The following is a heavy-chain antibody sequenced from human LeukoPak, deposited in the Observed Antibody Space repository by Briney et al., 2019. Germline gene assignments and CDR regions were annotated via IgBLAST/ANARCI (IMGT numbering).Heavy chain of an antibody. CDR1: GGTFSSYA. CDR2: IIPIFGTA. CDR3: AREGSSGGLDAFDI. D-gene: IGHD6-25*01. Sequence: ASVKVSCKASGGTFSSYAISWVRQSPGQGLEWMGGIIPIFGTANYAQEFQGRVTITADESTSTAYMELSSLRSEDTAVYYCAREGSSGGLDAFDIWGQGTMVTVSS. V-gene: IGHV1-69*13. J-gene: IGHJ3*02.